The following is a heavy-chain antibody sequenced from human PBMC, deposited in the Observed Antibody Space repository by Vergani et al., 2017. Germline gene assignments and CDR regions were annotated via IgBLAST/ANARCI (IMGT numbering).Heavy chain of an antibody. D-gene: IGHD3-3*01. J-gene: IGHJ3*02. CDR3: ARDFWSGYYHRASGAFDI. V-gene: IGHV3-23*01. Sequence: EVQLLESGGGLVQPGGSLRLSCAASGFTFSSYAMSWVRQAPGKGLEWVSAISGSGGTIYYADSVKGRFTISRDNAKNSLYLQMNSLRAEDTAVYYCARDFWSGYYHRASGAFDIWGQGTMVTVSS. CDR2: ISGSGGTI. CDR1: GFTFSSYA.